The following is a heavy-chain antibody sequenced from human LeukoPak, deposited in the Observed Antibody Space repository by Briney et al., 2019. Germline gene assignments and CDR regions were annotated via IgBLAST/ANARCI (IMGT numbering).Heavy chain of an antibody. D-gene: IGHD4-17*01. CDR3: AKDFFPTKSLHYGDYGGWFDP. CDR2: ISGSGGST. V-gene: IGHV3-23*01. CDR1: GFTFSSYA. J-gene: IGHJ5*02. Sequence: GGSLRLSCAASGFTFSSYAMSWVRQAPGKGLEWVSAISGSGGSTYYADSVKGRFTISRDNSKNTLYLQMNSLRAEDTAVYYCAKDFFPTKSLHYGDYGGWFDPWGQGTLVTVSS.